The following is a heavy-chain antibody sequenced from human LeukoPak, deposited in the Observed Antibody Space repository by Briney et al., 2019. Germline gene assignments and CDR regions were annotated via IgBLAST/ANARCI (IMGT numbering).Heavy chain of an antibody. Sequence: ASVKVSCKASGYTFSSYGISWVRQAPGQGLEWMGWISAYNGNTNYAQKLQGRVTMTTDTSTSTAYMELRSLRSDDTAVYYCARDQRDWNYAGYFDYWGQGTLSPSPQ. D-gene: IGHD1-7*01. CDR1: GYTFSSYG. CDR3: ARDQRDWNYAGYFDY. CDR2: ISAYNGNT. V-gene: IGHV1-18*01. J-gene: IGHJ4*02.